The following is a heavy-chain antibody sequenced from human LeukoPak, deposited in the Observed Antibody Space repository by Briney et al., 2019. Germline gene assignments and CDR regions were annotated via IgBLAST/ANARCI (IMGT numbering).Heavy chain of an antibody. CDR3: ARVAGGDWYYFDF. CDR1: GYTFTAYY. J-gene: IGHJ4*02. CDR2: INLNSGGT. V-gene: IGHV1-2*02. D-gene: IGHD2-21*02. Sequence: ASVKVSCKASGYTFTAYYMHWVRQAPRQGLEWVGWINLNSGGTDSAQKFQGRVTMTRDTSISAAYMELSRLGSDDTAVYYCARVAGGDWYYFDFWGQGTLVTVSS.